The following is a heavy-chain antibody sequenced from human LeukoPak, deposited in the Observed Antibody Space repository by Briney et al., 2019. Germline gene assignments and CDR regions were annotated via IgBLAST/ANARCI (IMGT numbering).Heavy chain of an antibody. Sequence: SETLSLTCAVSGGSISSSNWWGWVRQPPGKGLEWVGEIYHSGSTNYNPSLKSRVTISVDKSKNQFSLKLSSVTAADTAVYYCAREPISDYYGSSEQPNWGQGTLVTVSS. V-gene: IGHV4-4*02. CDR1: GGSISSSNW. CDR3: AREPISDYYGSSEQPN. J-gene: IGHJ4*02. CDR2: IYHSGST. D-gene: IGHD3-10*01.